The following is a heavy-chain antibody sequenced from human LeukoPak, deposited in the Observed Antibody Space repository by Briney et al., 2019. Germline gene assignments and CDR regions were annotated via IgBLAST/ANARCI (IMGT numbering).Heavy chain of an antibody. CDR3: ARDGIAVAGTRYYYGMDV. CDR2: IYYSGST. D-gene: IGHD6-19*01. V-gene: IGHV4-59*01. Sequence: SETLSLTCTVSGGCISSYYWSWIRQPPGKGLEWIGYIYYSGSTNYNPSLKSRVTISVDTSKNQFSLKLSSVTAADTAVYYCARDGIAVAGTRYYYGMDVWGQGTTVTVSS. CDR1: GGCISSYY. J-gene: IGHJ6*02.